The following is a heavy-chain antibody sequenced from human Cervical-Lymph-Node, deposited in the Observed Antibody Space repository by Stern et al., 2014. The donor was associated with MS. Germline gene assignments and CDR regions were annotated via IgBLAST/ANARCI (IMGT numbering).Heavy chain of an antibody. V-gene: IGHV4-31*03. CDR2: IYYSGTT. D-gene: IGHD2-2*01. Sequence: QVQLQESGPGLVKPSPTLSLTCNVSGGSISSDNYYWTWHRPHPGQGLEWIWHIYYSGTTYYNPSLKSRVSITVDTSKNLFSLRLSSVTAADTAVYYCARDHFTTSLDVWGHGTTVTVS. CDR1: GGSISSDNYY. CDR3: ARDHFTTSLDV. J-gene: IGHJ6*02.